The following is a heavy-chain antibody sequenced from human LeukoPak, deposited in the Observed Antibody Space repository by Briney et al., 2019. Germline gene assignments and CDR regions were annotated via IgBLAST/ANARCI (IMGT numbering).Heavy chain of an antibody. CDR1: GYSFTSYW. Sequence: GESLKISCKGSGYSFTSYWIGWVRQMPGKGLEWMGIIYPGDSDTRYSPSFQGQVTISADKSISTAYLQWSSLKASDTAMYYCASTPLYYYDSSGSFGYLHYWGQGTLVTVSS. J-gene: IGHJ4*02. CDR2: IYPGDSDT. CDR3: ASTPLYYYDSSGSFGYLHY. V-gene: IGHV5-51*01. D-gene: IGHD3-22*01.